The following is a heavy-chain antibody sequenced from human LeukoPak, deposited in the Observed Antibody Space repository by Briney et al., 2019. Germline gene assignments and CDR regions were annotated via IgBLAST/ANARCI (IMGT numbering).Heavy chain of an antibody. CDR2: SYTSGNT. V-gene: IGHV4-4*07. CDR3: ATERGYSGYGKSSYYYYGMDV. Sequence: KPSETLSLTCTVSGGSISSYYWSWIRQPAGKGLEWIGRSYTSGNTNYNPSLKSRVTMSVDTSKNQFSLNLSSVTAADTAVYYCATERGYSGYGKSSYYYYGMDVWGQGTTVTVSS. D-gene: IGHD5-12*01. CDR1: GGSISSYY. J-gene: IGHJ6*02.